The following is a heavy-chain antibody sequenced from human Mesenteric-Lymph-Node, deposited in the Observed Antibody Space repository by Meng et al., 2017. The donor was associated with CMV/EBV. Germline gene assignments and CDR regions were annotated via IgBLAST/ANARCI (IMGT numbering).Heavy chain of an antibody. J-gene: IGHJ5*02. Sequence: SFSGYYWSWIRQPPGKGLEWIGEINHSGSTNYNPSLMSRVIISADTSKIQFYLKLTSVTAADTAVYYCARGLDIVVVPATNNWFDPWGQRILVTVSS. CDR1: SFSGYY. CDR3: ARGLDIVVVPATNNWFDP. CDR2: INHSGST. D-gene: IGHD2-2*01. V-gene: IGHV4-34*01.